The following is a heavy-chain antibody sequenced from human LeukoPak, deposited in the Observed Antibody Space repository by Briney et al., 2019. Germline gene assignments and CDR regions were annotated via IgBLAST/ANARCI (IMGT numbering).Heavy chain of an antibody. CDR2: IYYSGST. Sequence: SETLSLTCTVSGGSISSYYWSWIRQPPGKGLEWIGYIYYSGSTNYNPSLKSRVTISVDTSKNQFSLKLSSVTAADTAVYYCARERRHRGWFGELFLDYWGQGTLVTVSS. CDR1: GGSISSYY. V-gene: IGHV4-59*01. J-gene: IGHJ4*02. CDR3: ARERRHRGWFGELFLDY. D-gene: IGHD3-10*01.